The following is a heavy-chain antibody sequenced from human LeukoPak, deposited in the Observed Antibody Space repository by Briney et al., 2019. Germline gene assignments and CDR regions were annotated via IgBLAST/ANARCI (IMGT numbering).Heavy chain of an antibody. D-gene: IGHD5-18*01. CDR3: ARQNTAMINWFDP. J-gene: IGHJ5*02. CDR2: IYYSGST. Sequence: SETLSLTCTVSGGSISSSSYYWGWLRQPPGKGLEWIGSIYYSGSTYYNPSLKSRVTISVDTSKNQFSLKLSSVTAADTAVYYCARQNTAMINWFDPWGQGTLVTVSS. CDR1: GGSISSSSYY. V-gene: IGHV4-39*01.